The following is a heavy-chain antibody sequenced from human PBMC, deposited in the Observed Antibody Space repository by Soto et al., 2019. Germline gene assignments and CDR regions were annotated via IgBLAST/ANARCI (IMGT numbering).Heavy chain of an antibody. D-gene: IGHD6-6*01. CDR2: ISGSGGST. CDR1: GFTFNSYT. Sequence: GSLRLSCVAAGFTFNSYTMMWVRHAPGKGLEWVSAISGSGGSTYYADSVKGRFTISRDNSKNTLYLQMNSLRAEDTAVYYCAKDFTSIAARRGFDPWGQGTLVTVSS. J-gene: IGHJ5*02. V-gene: IGHV3-23*01. CDR3: AKDFTSIAARRGFDP.